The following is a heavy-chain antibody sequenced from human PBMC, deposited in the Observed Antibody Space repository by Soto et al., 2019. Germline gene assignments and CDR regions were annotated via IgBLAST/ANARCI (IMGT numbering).Heavy chain of an antibody. V-gene: IGHV3-7*03. CDR3: ARDNRGTFDY. CDR1: GFTVSNSW. CDR2: MNQDGSET. Sequence: GGSLRLSCAASGFTVSNSWMTWVRQAPGKGLEWVANMNQDGSETYYEDSVKGRFTISRDNAKNSLSLQMNSLRAEDTAVYFCARDNRGTFDYWGQGALVTVSS. D-gene: IGHD7-27*01. J-gene: IGHJ4*02.